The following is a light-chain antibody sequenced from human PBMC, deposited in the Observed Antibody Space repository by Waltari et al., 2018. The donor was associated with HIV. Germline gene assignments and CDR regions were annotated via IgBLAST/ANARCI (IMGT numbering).Light chain of an antibody. Sequence: DIKMTQSPSSLSASVGDTVTITFRASQSISNYLNWYQQKPGKAPELLIYATSTLEAWVPSRFSGSASGTGFTLTISSLQPEDFATYYCQQSYSDPLTFGGGTKVEIK. V-gene: IGKV1-39*01. J-gene: IGKJ4*01. CDR3: QQSYSDPLT. CDR1: QSISNY. CDR2: ATS.